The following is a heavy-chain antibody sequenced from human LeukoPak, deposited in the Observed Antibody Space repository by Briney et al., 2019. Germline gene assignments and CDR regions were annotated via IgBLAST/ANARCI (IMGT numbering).Heavy chain of an antibody. CDR1: GGSISSYY. Sequence: PSETLSLTCTVSGGSISSYYWSWIRQPPGKGLEWIGYIYYSGSTNYNPSLKSRVTISVDTSKNQFSLKLSSVTAADTAVYYCARGSPYSSSGWPFDYWGQGTLVTVSS. CDR2: IYYSGST. CDR3: ARGSPYSSSGWPFDY. J-gene: IGHJ4*02. V-gene: IGHV4-59*12. D-gene: IGHD6-19*01.